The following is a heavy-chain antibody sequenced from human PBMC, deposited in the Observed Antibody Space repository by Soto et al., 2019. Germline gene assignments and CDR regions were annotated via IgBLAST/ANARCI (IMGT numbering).Heavy chain of an antibody. CDR3: ARDPGGRFDS. V-gene: IGHV4-59*01. D-gene: IGHD1-26*01. Sequence: SETLSLTCTVSGGSISNYYWSWIRQPPGGGLEWIGYIYYSGSTNYNPALKSRLTISVGTSRKEFSRRLTSVTAADSAVYYCARDPGGRFDSWGQGTLVTVSS. CDR1: GGSISNYY. J-gene: IGHJ4*02. CDR2: IYYSGST.